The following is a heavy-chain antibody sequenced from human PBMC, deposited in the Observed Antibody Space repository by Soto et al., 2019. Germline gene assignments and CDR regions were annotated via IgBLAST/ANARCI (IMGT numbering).Heavy chain of an antibody. CDR2: IYPGDSDT. Sequence: GESLKISCKGSGYSFTSYWIGWVRQMPGKGLEWMGIIYPGDSDTRYSPSFQGQVTISADKSISTAYLQWSSLKASDTAMYYCARQSGLAVADPRDYYMDVWGKGTTVTVSS. V-gene: IGHV5-51*01. CDR3: ARQSGLAVADPRDYYMDV. D-gene: IGHD6-19*01. J-gene: IGHJ6*03. CDR1: GYSFTSYW.